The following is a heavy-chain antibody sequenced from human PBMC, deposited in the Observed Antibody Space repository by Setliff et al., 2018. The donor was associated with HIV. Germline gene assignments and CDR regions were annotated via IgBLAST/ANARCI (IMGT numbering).Heavy chain of an antibody. J-gene: IGHJ4*02. CDR3: ARRKSGSSYRFFNY. Sequence: PSETLSLTCTVSGGSISSGRNYWSWIRQPAGRGLEWIGHISASGNTKYSPTLQSRVTLSVNPSNNQFSLNLTSVTAADTAVYYCARRKSGSSYRFFNYWGLGSLVTVSS. D-gene: IGHD3-16*02. V-gene: IGHV4-61*09. CDR1: GGSISSGRNY. CDR2: ISASGNT.